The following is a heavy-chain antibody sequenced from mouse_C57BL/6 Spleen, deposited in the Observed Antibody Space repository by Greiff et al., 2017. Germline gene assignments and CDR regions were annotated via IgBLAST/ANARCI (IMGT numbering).Heavy chain of an antibody. D-gene: IGHD3-3*01. CDR1: GYTFTSYW. V-gene: IGHV1-52*01. CDR2: IDPSDSET. J-gene: IGHJ4*01. Sequence: VQLQQPGAELVRPGSSVKLSCKASGYTFTSYWMHWVKQRPIQGLEWIGNIDPSDSETHYNQKFKDKATLTVDKSSSTAYMQLSSLTSEDSAVYYRARGGSEGATDYWGQGTSATASS. CDR3: ARGGSEGATDY.